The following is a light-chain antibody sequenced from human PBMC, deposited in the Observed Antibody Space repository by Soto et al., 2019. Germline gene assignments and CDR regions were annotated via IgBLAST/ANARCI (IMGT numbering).Light chain of an antibody. CDR3: QQPYNRYT. CDR2: DAS. J-gene: IGKJ2*01. Sequence: EIVLTQSPATLSLSPGERATLSCRASQSISSYLAWLQQKPGQAPRLLIYDASSRDTGIPARFSGSGSGTGFTLTISRVESEDSAAYYCQQPYNRYTFGQGTKLEIK. CDR1: QSISSY. V-gene: IGKV3-11*01.